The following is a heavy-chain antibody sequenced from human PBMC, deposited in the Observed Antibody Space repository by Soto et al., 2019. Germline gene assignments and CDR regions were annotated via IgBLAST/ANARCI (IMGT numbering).Heavy chain of an antibody. CDR1: GGSITSISYY. CDR2: IYYSGST. V-gene: IGHV4-39*01. J-gene: IGHJ5*02. D-gene: IGHD1-26*01. Sequence: SETRSLTCTISGGSITSISYYWGWTRQPPGKGLEWIGSIYYSGSTYYNPSLKSRVTISVDTSKNQFSLKLSSVTAADTAVYYCATQEVGGSYVYTFDPWGQGTLVTVS. CDR3: ATQEVGGSYVYTFDP.